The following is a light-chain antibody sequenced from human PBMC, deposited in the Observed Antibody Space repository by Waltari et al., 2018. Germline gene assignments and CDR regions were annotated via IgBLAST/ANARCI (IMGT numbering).Light chain of an antibody. CDR3: MQHKALPLT. V-gene: IGKV2-40*01. Sequence: DIVMTQTPLSLPVTPGEPASISCRSSQSLLHTDVYTYLDWYLQKPGQSPQLLIYGGSNRASGVPDRFSGSGSGTDFTLKISKVEAEDVGVYYCMQHKALPLTFGGGTKVEIK. CDR2: GGS. J-gene: IGKJ4*01. CDR1: QSLLHTDVYTY.